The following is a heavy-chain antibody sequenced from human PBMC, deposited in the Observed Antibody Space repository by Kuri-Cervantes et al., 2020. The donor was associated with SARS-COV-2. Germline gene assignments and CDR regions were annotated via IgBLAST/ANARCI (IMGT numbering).Heavy chain of an antibody. CDR1: GYTFTSYG. CDR3: ARDGTEVLQYQLPHYYYYYMDV. V-gene: IGHV1-46*01. CDR2: INPSGGST. Sequence: ASVKVSCKASGYTFTSYGINWVRQAPGQGLEWMGIINPSGGSTSYAQKFQGRVTMTRDTSTSTVYMELSSLRSEDTAVYYCARDGTEVLQYQLPHYYYYYMDVWGKGTTVTDSS. D-gene: IGHD2-2*01. J-gene: IGHJ6*03.